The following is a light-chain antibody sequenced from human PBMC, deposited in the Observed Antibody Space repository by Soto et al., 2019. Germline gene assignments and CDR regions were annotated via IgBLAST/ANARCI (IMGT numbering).Light chain of an antibody. CDR3: QQYNHWPPFT. CDR1: QTGNSIY. J-gene: IGKJ2*01. CDR2: GAS. V-gene: IGKV3-15*01. Sequence: IVLTQSPGTVSLSPGERATLSCRASQTGNSIYLAWYQQKPGQAPRLLIYGASTRATGIPVRFSGSGSGTDFTLTISSLQSEDFAVYYCQQYNHWPPFTFGQGTKLVIK.